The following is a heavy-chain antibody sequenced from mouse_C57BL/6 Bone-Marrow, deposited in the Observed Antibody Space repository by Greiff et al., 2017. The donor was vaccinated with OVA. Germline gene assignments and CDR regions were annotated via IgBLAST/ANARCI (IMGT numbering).Heavy chain of an antibody. J-gene: IGHJ4*01. CDR3: AREGLLRYCYAMDY. V-gene: IGHV1-22*01. CDR2: INPNNGGT. CDR1: GYTFTDYN. D-gene: IGHD1-1*01. Sequence: EVQLQQSGPELVKPGASVKMSCKASGYTFTDYNMHWVKQSHGKSLEWIGYINPNNGGTSYNQKFKGKATLTVNKSSSTAYMELRSLTSEDSAVYYCAREGLLRYCYAMDYWGQGTSVTVSS.